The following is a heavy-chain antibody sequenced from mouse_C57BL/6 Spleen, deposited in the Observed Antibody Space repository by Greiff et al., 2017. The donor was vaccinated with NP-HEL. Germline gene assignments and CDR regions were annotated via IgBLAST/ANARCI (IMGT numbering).Heavy chain of an antibody. D-gene: IGHD1-1*01. J-gene: IGHJ3*01. V-gene: IGHV1-76*01. Sequence: QVQLQQSGAELVRPGASVKLSCKASGYTFTDYYINWVKQRPGQGLEWIARIYPGSGNTYYNEKFKGKATLTAEKSSSTAYMQLSSLTSEDSAVYFCARAITTVVEGFAYWGQGTLVTVSA. CDR2: IYPGSGNT. CDR1: GYTFTDYY. CDR3: ARAITTVVEGFAY.